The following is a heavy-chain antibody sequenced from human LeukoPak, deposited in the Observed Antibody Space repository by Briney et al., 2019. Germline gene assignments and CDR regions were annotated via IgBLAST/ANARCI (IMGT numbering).Heavy chain of an antibody. Sequence: PGRSLRLSCAASGFTFDDYAMHWVRQAPGKGLEWVSGISWNSGSIGYADSVKGRFTISRDNAKNSLYLQMNSLRAEDMALYYCAKGTRGYSYGNFDYWGQGTLVTVSS. V-gene: IGHV3-9*03. CDR1: GFTFDDYA. CDR3: AKGTRGYSYGNFDY. J-gene: IGHJ4*02. CDR2: ISWNSGSI. D-gene: IGHD5-18*01.